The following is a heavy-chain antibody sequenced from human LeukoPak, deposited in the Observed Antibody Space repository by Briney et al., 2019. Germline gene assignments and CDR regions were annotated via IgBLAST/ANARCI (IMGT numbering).Heavy chain of an antibody. J-gene: IGHJ4*02. CDR3: ARGIRRGTVVSFY. V-gene: IGHV1-8*01. CDR2: MNPNSGNT. CDR1: GHTFTSYD. D-gene: IGHD4-23*01. Sequence: ASVKVSCKASGHTFTSYDINRVRQATGQGLEWMGWMNPNSGNTGYAQKFQGRVTMTRNTSISTAYMELSSLRSEDTAVYYCARGIRRGTVVSFYWGQGTLVTVSS.